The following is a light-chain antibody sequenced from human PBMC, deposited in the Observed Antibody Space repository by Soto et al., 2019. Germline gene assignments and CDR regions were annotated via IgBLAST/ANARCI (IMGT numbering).Light chain of an antibody. CDR2: AAS. Sequence: DIQMTQSPSSLSASVGDSVTITCRASQDIANFLAWYQQKPGKVPRLLIYAASTLQSGVPSRFSGSGSGTDFTLSISSLQPEDVATYYCQKCKVAPFTFGGGTKGDIK. CDR3: QKCKVAPFT. CDR1: QDIANF. J-gene: IGKJ4*01. V-gene: IGKV1-27*01.